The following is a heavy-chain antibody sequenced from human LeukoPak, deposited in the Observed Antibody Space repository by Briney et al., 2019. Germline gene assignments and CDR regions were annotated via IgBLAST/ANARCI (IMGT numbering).Heavy chain of an antibody. D-gene: IGHD1-26*01. CDR1: GFTFSSYE. J-gene: IGHJ3*02. CDR2: ISSSGSTI. Sequence: GGSLRLSCAASGFTFSSYEMNWVRQAPGKGLEWVSYISSSGSTIYYADSVKGRCTISRDNAKNSLYLQMNSLRAEDTAVYYCAREGSRVGATTLAFDIWGQGTMVSVSS. CDR3: AREGSRVGATTLAFDI. V-gene: IGHV3-48*03.